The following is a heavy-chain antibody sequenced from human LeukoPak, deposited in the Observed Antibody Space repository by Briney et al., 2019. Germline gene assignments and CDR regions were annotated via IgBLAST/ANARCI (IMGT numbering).Heavy chain of an antibody. CDR3: ARDRVLWFGELPPGFDP. J-gene: IGHJ5*02. V-gene: IGHV3-11*01. D-gene: IGHD3-10*01. CDR1: GFTFSDYY. CDR2: ISSSGSTI. Sequence: GGSLRLSCAASGFTFSDYYMSWIRQAPGKGLEWVSYISSSGSTIYYADSVKGRFTISRDNAKNSLYLQMNSLRAEDTAVYYCARDRVLWFGELPPGFDPWGQGTMVTVSS.